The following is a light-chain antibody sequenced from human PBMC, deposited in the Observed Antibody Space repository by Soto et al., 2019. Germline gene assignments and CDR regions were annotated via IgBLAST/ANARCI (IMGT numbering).Light chain of an antibody. J-gene: IGKJ5*01. V-gene: IGKV3-11*01. CDR2: DAS. CDR3: QQRSNWPT. CDR1: QSVSSY. Sequence: EIVLTQSPATLSLSPGERATLSCRASQSVSSYLAWYQQKPGQAPRLLIYDASNRATGIPARFSGSGSGTDFTLTISSLEPEDFAVYYCQQRSNWPTFGQRTRLEMK.